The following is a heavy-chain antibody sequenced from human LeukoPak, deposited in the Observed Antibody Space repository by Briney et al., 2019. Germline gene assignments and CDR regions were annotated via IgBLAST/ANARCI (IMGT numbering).Heavy chain of an antibody. D-gene: IGHD3-10*02. J-gene: IGHJ6*04. Sequence: GGSLRLSGEASGFTFSSFAMHWVRQAPGKGLEWVAVISYDGSNKYYADSVKGRFTISRDNAKNSLYLQMNSLRAEDTAVYYCAELGITMIGGVWGKGTTVTISS. CDR1: GFTFSSFA. CDR2: ISYDGSNK. V-gene: IGHV3-30*12. CDR3: AELGITMIGGV.